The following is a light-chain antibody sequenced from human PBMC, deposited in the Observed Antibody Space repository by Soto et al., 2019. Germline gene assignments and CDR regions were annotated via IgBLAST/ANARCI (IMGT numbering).Light chain of an antibody. CDR2: DSS. V-gene: IGKV3D-20*02. CDR3: QQYNNWPPFT. CDR1: QSLSSNF. Sequence: EIVLTQSPATLSLSPGERATLSCRASQSLSSNFLAWYQKKPGQPPRLLIYDSSTRATGFPDRFSGSGSGTDFTLTIIRLEPEDFAVYYCQQYNNWPPFTFGPGTKVDIK. J-gene: IGKJ3*01.